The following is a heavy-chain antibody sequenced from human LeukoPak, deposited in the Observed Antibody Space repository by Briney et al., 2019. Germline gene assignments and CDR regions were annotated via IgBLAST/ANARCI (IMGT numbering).Heavy chain of an antibody. J-gene: IGHJ6*02. CDR1: GDTITSYY. CDR3: ARDLHVLVWFGELRTYYYFYGMDV. CDR2: INPSGDST. D-gene: IGHD3-10*01. V-gene: IGHV1-46*01. Sequence: ASVKVSCKASGDTITSYYMHWVRQAPGQGLEWMGIINPSGDSTTYAQKFQGRVTMTRDTSTSTVYMELSSLRSEDTAVYYCARDLHVLVWFGELRTYYYFYGMDVWGQGTPVTVSS.